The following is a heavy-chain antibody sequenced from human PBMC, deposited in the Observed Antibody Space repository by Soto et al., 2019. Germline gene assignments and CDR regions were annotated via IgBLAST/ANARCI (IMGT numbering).Heavy chain of an antibody. J-gene: IGHJ6*02. CDR1: GGSINSGDYY. CDR3: ARDRYYGSGTYYTFYSGMDV. D-gene: IGHD3-10*01. Sequence: SETLSLTCTVSGGSINSGDYYWTWVRQPPGKGLEWIGNIFHSGSTYYTPSLQSRVTISLDTSKNHFSLKLSSVTPADTAVYYCARDRYYGSGTYYTFYSGMDVWGQGTTVTVSS. CDR2: IFHSGST. V-gene: IGHV4-30-4*01.